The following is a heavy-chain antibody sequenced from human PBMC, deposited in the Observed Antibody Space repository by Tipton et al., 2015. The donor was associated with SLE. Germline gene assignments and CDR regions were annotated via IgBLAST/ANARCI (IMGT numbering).Heavy chain of an antibody. Sequence: QLVQSGAEVKKPGASVKVSCKASGYTFTSYHITWVRQASGQGLEWVGWISAYNGKTNYAQMVEGRVTMSTDTSTNKAFMELRSLRSDDTAVYYCTRDTRYQHASDVWGQGTLVTVSS. CDR2: ISAYNGKT. J-gene: IGHJ4*02. CDR3: TRDTRYQHASDV. V-gene: IGHV1-18*01. D-gene: IGHD2-2*01. CDR1: GYTFTSYH.